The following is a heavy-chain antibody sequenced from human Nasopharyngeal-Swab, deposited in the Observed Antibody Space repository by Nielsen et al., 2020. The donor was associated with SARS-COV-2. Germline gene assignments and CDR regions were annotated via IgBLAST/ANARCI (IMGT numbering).Heavy chain of an antibody. J-gene: IGHJ4*02. CDR1: GFTFSSYS. V-gene: IGHV3-48*01. Sequence: GGSLRLSCAVSGFTFSSYSMNWVRQAPGKGLEWVSYISSSSSTIYYADSVKGRFTISRDNSKNTLYLQMNSLRAEDTAVYYCARATAGRDAVAGNFDYWGQGTLVTVSS. CDR2: ISSSSSTI. CDR3: ARATAGRDAVAGNFDY. D-gene: IGHD6-19*01.